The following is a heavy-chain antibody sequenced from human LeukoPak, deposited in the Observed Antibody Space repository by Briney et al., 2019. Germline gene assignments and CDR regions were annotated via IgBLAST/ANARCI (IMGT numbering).Heavy chain of an antibody. Sequence: PSETLSLTCAVYGVSFSGYYWSWLRQPPGKGLEGLGEINHSGSTNYNPSLKSRVSISVDTSKNQFSLKLSSVTAADTAVYYRARGHSAQGIAVAGALSYWGQGTLVTVSS. V-gene: IGHV4-34*01. CDR2: INHSGST. J-gene: IGHJ4*02. D-gene: IGHD6-19*01. CDR1: GVSFSGYY. CDR3: ARGHSAQGIAVAGALSY.